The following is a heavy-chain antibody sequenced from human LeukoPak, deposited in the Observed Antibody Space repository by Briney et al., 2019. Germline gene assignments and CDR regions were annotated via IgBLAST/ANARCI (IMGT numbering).Heavy chain of an antibody. Sequence: SETLSLTCAVYGGSFSGYYWSWIRQPPGKGLEWIGEINHSGSTNYNPSLKSRVTISVDTSKNQFSLKLSSVTAADTAVYYCARVGYCSGGSCYTESMYYFDYWGQETLVTVSS. CDR3: ARVGYCSGGSCYTESMYYFDY. CDR2: INHSGST. V-gene: IGHV4-34*01. D-gene: IGHD2-15*01. CDR1: GGSFSGYY. J-gene: IGHJ4*02.